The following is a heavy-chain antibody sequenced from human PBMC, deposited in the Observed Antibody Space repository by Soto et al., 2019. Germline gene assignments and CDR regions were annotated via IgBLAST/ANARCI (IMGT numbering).Heavy chain of an antibody. Sequence: QVQLVESGGGVVQPGRSLRLSCAASGFTFSSYGMHWVRQAPGKGLEWVAVISYDGSNKYYADSVKGRFTISRDNSKNTLYLQMNSLRAEDTAVYYCATSSSWSLVFWGQGTLVTVSS. CDR3: ATSSSWSLVF. J-gene: IGHJ4*02. D-gene: IGHD6-13*01. CDR2: ISYDGSNK. CDR1: GFTFSSYG. V-gene: IGHV3-30*03.